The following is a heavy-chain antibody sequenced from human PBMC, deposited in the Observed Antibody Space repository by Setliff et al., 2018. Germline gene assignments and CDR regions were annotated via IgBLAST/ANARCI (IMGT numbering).Heavy chain of an antibody. CDR3: VRAPLPKHYDVVTGYYSAPNYYYMDV. V-gene: IGHV1-18*01. CDR2: ISAYTGKA. J-gene: IGHJ6*03. CDR1: GYTFVSYG. Sequence: ASVKVSCKAAGYTFVSYGLSWVRQAPGQGLEWMGWISAYTGKADYAQNFQGRVTMTTDTSTSTAYMELRSLRYDDTAVYYCVRAPLPKHYDVVTGYYSAPNYYYMDVWGKGTTVTVSS. D-gene: IGHD3-9*01.